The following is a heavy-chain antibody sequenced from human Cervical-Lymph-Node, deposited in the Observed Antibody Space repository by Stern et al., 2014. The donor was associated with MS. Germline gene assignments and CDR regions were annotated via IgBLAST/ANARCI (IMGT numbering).Heavy chain of an antibody. CDR1: GDTFGTYG. J-gene: IGHJ6*02. Sequence: QVQLVESGTEVPPPPPSLKVSCKASGDTFGTYGVNWVRQAPGQRLEWLGWISGYKGNTNYAQRLQGRVTLTTDTSTTTAYMELRSLRSDDTAVYYCAIMGTNGIDVWGQGTTVTVSS. CDR3: AIMGTNGIDV. D-gene: IGHD5-18*01. CDR2: ISGYKGNT. V-gene: IGHV1-18*01.